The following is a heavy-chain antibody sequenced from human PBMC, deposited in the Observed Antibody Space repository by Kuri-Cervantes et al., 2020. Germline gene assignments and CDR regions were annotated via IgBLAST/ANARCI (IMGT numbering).Heavy chain of an antibody. CDR1: GGSISSSSYY. Sequence: SETLSLTCTVSGGSISSSSYYWGWIRQPPGKGLEWIGSIYYSGSTYYNPSLKSRVTISVDTSKNQCSLKLSSVTAADTAVYYCARGWGDWRNYYYYYGMDVWGQGTTVTVSS. CDR2: IYYSGST. CDR3: ARGWGDWRNYYYYYGMDV. V-gene: IGHV4-39*07. D-gene: IGHD3-10*01. J-gene: IGHJ6*02.